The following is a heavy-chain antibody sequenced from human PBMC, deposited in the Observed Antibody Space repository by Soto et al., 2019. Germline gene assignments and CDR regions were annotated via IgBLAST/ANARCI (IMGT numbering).Heavy chain of an antibody. CDR1: GFTFSSYA. Sequence: PGGSLRLSCAACGFTFSSYAMIWVRQAPGKGLEWVSAISGSGGSTYYADSVKGRFTISRDNSKNTLYLQMNSLRAEDTAVYYCAKRSDFDCSSTINYRSCSSPRLYGMDVWGQGTTVTVSS. J-gene: IGHJ6*02. CDR2: ISGSGGST. V-gene: IGHV3-23*01. CDR3: AKRSDFDCSSTINYRSCSSPRLYGMDV. D-gene: IGHD2-2*01.